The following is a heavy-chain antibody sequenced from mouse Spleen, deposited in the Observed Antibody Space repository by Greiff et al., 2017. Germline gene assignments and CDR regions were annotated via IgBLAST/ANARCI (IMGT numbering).Heavy chain of an antibody. Sequence: EVQVVESGGGLVKPGGSLKLSCAASGFTFSDYGMHWVRQAPEKGLEWVAYISSGSSTIYYADTVKGRFTISRDNAKNTLFLQMTSLRSEDTAMYYCARVYYYGSSYDYAMDYWGQGTSVTVSS. CDR1: GFTFSDYG. J-gene: IGHJ4*01. V-gene: IGHV5-17*01. CDR3: ARVYYYGSSYDYAMDY. D-gene: IGHD1-1*01. CDR2: ISSGSSTI.